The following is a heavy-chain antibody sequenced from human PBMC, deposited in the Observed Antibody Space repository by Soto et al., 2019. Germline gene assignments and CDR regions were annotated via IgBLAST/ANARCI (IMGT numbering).Heavy chain of an antibody. CDR3: TIQNARGVPDY. CDR1: GFTFSNAW. D-gene: IGHD3-10*01. Sequence: EVQLVESGGGLVKPGGSLRLSCAASGFTFSNAWMNWVRQAPGKGLEWVGRIKSKTDGGTTDYAAPVKGRFTISRDDSKNTLYLQMNSLKTEATAVYYCTIQNARGVPDYWGQGTLVTVSS. V-gene: IGHV3-15*07. CDR2: IKSKTDGGTT. J-gene: IGHJ4*02.